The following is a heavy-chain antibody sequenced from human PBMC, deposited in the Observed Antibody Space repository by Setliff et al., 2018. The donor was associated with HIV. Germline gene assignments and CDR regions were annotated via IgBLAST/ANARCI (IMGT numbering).Heavy chain of an antibody. CDR3: ATDNGPSYSMDI. Sequence: GSLRLSCVASGFTFNNAWMNWVRQAPGKGLEWLGRIKKSSDGGKTDDASPVKGRFTISRDDSKNTLYFQMNSLKIEDTAVYFCATDNGPSYSMDIWGQGTTVTVSS. J-gene: IGHJ6*02. CDR1: GFTFNNAW. D-gene: IGHD2-21*01. V-gene: IGHV3-15*07. CDR2: IKKSSDGGKT.